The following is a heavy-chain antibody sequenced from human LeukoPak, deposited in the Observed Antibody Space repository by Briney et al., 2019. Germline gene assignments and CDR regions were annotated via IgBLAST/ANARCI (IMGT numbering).Heavy chain of an antibody. J-gene: IGHJ4*02. CDR3: ANSYTDTWFYFDH. CDR2: ITGSGNII. D-gene: IGHD2-2*02. CDR1: GFTFTSYT. Sequence: PGGSLRLSCAASGFTFTSYTMNWVRQSPGKGLGGVSSITGSGNIINYADSVKGRFTISRDNSKNSLYLQLNSLTAEDTAFYYCANSYTDTWFYFDHWGQGTLVTVSS. V-gene: IGHV3-21*01.